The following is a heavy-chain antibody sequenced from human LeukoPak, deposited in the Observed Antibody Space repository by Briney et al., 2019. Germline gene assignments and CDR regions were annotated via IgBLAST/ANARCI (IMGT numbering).Heavy chain of an antibody. CDR3: ARAGYSGLTAFDY. D-gene: IGHD1-26*01. CDR1: GFTFSSYW. J-gene: IGHJ4*02. CDR2: IKQDGSEK. Sequence: GGSLRLSCAASGFTFSSYWMSWVRQAPGKGLEWVANIKQDGSEKYYVDSVKGRFTISRDNAKNSLYLQMNSLRAEDTAVYYCARAGYSGLTAFDYWGQGTLVTVSS. V-gene: IGHV3-7*01.